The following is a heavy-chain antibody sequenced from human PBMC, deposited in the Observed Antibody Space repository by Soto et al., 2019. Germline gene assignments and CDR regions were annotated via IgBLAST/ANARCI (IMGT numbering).Heavy chain of an antibody. CDR1: GGSISSGGYY. CDR3: ARASGFLEWDAVGDNYYYYYYMDV. V-gene: IGHV4-31*03. Sequence: SETLSLTCTVSGGSISSGGYYWSWIRQHPGKGLEWIGYIYYSGSTYYNPSLKSRVTISVDTSKNQFSLKLSSVTAADTAVYYCARASGFLEWDAVGDNYYYYYYMDVWGKGTTVT. CDR2: IYYSGST. D-gene: IGHD3-3*01. J-gene: IGHJ6*03.